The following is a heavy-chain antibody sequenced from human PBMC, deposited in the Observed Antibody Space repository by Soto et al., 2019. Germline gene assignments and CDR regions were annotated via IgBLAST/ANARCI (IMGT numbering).Heavy chain of an antibody. V-gene: IGHV3-21*01. CDR1: GFTFSSYS. J-gene: IGHJ4*02. D-gene: IGHD6-13*01. CDR2: ISVSGGYI. Sequence: GGSLRLSWEGSGFTFSSYSMNWVRQAPGKGLEWVLSISVSGGYIYYADSVNGRFTISRDNAKNSLYLQMTSLRDEDTALYYCARDRQSTPWYAADYWGQGSLVTVSS. CDR3: ARDRQSTPWYAADY.